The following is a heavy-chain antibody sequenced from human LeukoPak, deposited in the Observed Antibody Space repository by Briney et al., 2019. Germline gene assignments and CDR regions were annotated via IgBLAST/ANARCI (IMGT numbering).Heavy chain of an antibody. V-gene: IGHV3-73*01. CDR2: IRRNYET. J-gene: IGHJ4*02. D-gene: IGHD2-2*01. CDR3: ARQTNSCHDY. CDR1: GFTHSGSH. Sequence: GGSLKLSCTASGFTHSGSHMHWVRQAPGKGLEWVGHIRRNYETAYGASVKGRFTISRDDSKNMAYLHMNSLRSEDTAFYFCARQTNSCHDYWGQGTLVTVSS.